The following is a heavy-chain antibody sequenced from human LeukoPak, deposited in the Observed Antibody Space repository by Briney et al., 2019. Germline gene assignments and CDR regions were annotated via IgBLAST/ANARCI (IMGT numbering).Heavy chain of an antibody. V-gene: IGHV4-61*09. J-gene: IGHJ4*02. CDR1: GGSISSGSYY. CDR2: IYTSGST. Sequence: SETLSLTCTVSGGSISSGSYYWSWIRQPAGKGLEWIGHIYTSGSTNYNPSLKSRVTMSGDTYKKQFSLKLRSVTAADTAVYYCARDVVAAAGTWDYWGQGTLVTVSS. D-gene: IGHD6-13*01. CDR3: ARDVVAAAGTWDY.